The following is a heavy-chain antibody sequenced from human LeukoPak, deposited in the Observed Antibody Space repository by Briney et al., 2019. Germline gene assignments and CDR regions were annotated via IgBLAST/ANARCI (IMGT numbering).Heavy chain of an antibody. D-gene: IGHD4-17*01. V-gene: IGHV4-34*01. Sequence: PSETLSLTCAVSGTSFSSYYWSWIRQPPGKGLEWIGEVNHSGYTNDNPSLKSRVTISVDTSKNQFSLRLRSVTAADTAVYFCARMTTGHDFWPQRALVTVSS. CDR2: VNHSGYT. CDR3: ARMTTGHDF. CDR1: GTSFSSYY. J-gene: IGHJ4*01.